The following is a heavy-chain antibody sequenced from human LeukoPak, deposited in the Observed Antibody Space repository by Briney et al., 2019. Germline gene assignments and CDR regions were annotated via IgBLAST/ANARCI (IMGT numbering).Heavy chain of an antibody. CDR3: ARDYKYAFDN. CDR1: GFTFSDC. Sequence: GGSLRLSCAASGFTFSDCMNWVRQAPGKGLEWISYIGIDSGDTNYADSVKGRFTISGDKAKNSLYLQMNSLRVEDTAVYYCARDYKYAFDNWGQGTLVTVSS. CDR2: IGIDSGDT. V-gene: IGHV3-11*06. J-gene: IGHJ4*02. D-gene: IGHD5-24*01.